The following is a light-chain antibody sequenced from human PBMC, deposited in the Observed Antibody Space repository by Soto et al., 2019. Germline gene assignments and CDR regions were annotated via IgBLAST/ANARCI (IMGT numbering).Light chain of an antibody. Sequence: EVVLTQSPGTLSLSPGERATLSCRTSQSVNSNFLSWFQQKPGQPPRLLLSGASRRAAGTPDRFSGSGSATDFTLIISRLEPEDVGMYFCQQYENLPYSFGQGTKLEI. CDR2: GAS. CDR3: QQYENLPYS. J-gene: IGKJ2*03. CDR1: QSVNSNF. V-gene: IGKV3-20*01.